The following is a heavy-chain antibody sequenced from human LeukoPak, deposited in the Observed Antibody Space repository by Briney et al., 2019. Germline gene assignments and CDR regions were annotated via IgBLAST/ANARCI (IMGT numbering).Heavy chain of an antibody. J-gene: IGHJ4*02. CDR3: ASVQPMYGGDVDFDY. Sequence: ASVKVSCKASGYTFTSYDINWVRQATGQGLEWMGWMNPNSGNTGYAQKFQGRVTMTRNTSISTAYMELSSLRSEDTAVYYCASVQPMYGGDVDFDYWGQGTLVTVSS. V-gene: IGHV1-8*01. CDR1: GYTFTSYD. CDR2: MNPNSGNT. D-gene: IGHD2-21*02.